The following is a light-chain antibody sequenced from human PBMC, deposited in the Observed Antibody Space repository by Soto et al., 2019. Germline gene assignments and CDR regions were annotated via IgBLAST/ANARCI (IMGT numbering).Light chain of an antibody. Sequence: EIVMTQSPSTLSFSPLYGSTVSCRASQSVSSNLAWYQQKPGQAPRLLIYGASTRATGIPARFSGTGSGTDFTLTVSSLQSEDFAVYYCQQYDNWPQTFGQGTKVDI. CDR2: GAS. V-gene: IGKV3-15*01. CDR3: QQYDNWPQT. J-gene: IGKJ1*01. CDR1: QSVSSN.